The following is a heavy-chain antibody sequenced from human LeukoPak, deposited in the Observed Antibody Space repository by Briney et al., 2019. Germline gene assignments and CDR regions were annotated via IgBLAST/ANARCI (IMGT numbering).Heavy chain of an antibody. J-gene: IGHJ4*02. CDR1: GYTFTSYG. CDR2: ISAYNGNT. Sequence: ASVNVSCKAPGYTFTSYGISWVRQAPGQGLEWMGWISAYNGNTNHAQKLQGRVTMTTDTSTSTAYMGLRSLRSDDTAVYYCARGQGIAVAGTADYWGQGTLVTVSS. CDR3: ARGQGIAVAGTADY. D-gene: IGHD6-19*01. V-gene: IGHV1-18*01.